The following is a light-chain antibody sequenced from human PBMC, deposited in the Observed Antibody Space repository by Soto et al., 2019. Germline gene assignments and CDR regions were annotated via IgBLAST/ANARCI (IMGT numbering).Light chain of an antibody. CDR3: QQYERYNPS. CDR1: QSISNW. CDR2: KTS. J-gene: IGKJ4*01. V-gene: IGKV1-5*03. Sequence: DIQMTQSPSTLSASVGDRVTITCRASQSISNWLAWYQQKPGKAPKLLIYKTSNLESGVPSRFSGSGSGTEFSLTISSLQPEDAATYYCQQYERYNPSFGGGTKLEI.